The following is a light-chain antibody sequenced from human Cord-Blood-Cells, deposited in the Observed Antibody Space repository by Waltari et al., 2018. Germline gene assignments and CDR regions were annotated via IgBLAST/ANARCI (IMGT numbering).Light chain of an antibody. V-gene: IGLV1-47*01. Sequence: QSVLTQPPSASGTPGQRVTISCSGSSSNIGSNYVYWYQQLPGTAPQLLIYRNNHRPPGVPDRFSGSRSGTSASLAISGLRSEDEADYYCAAWDDSLSGRVFGGGTKLTVL. J-gene: IGLJ3*02. CDR3: AAWDDSLSGRV. CDR1: SSNIGSNY. CDR2: RNN.